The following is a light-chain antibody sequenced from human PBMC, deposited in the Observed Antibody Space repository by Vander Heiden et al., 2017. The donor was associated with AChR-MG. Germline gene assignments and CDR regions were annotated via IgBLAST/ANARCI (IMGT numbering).Light chain of an antibody. V-gene: IGLV2-11*01. CDR3: CSYAGYYTV. CDR1: SSDVGGYNF. CDR2: DVS. Sequence: QSALSQPRSVSGSPGQSVTLSCTGTSSDVGGYNFVSWYQQHPGRAPKLILYDVSQRPSGVPDRFSGSKSGNTASLTISGLQAEDEAAYYCCSYAGYYTVFGGGTKLTV. J-gene: IGLJ2*01.